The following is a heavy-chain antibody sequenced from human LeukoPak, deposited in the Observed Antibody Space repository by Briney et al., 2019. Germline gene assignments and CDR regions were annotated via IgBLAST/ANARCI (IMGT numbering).Heavy chain of an antibody. D-gene: IGHD2-2*01. CDR3: ARDERRYCSDSSCYPGDY. CDR2: ISRTSAYI. CDR1: GFTFSNYG. V-gene: IGHV3-21*01. Sequence: GGSLRLSCAASGFTFSNYGMKWVRQAPGKGLEWVSAISRTSAYIYYPDSVKGRFTISRDNAQNSLYLQMDSLRVEDTAVYYCARDERRYCSDSSCYPGDYWGQGTLVTVSS. J-gene: IGHJ4*02.